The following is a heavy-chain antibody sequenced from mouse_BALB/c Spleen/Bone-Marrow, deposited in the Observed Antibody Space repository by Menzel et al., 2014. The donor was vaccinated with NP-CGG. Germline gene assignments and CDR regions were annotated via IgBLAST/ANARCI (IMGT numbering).Heavy chain of an antibody. J-gene: IGHJ2*01. CDR1: GYTFSNYW. Sequence: EVQLQQSGTVLARPGAAVKMSCKASGYTFSNYWMHWIKQRPGQGLEWIGTIHPGNSDTTYNQKFKGKAKLTAVTSTSTAYMELSSLTNEGSAVYYCTTLARNNFDYWGQGTTLTVSS. V-gene: IGHV1-5*01. CDR3: TTLARNNFDY. CDR2: IHPGNSDT. D-gene: IGHD3-1*01.